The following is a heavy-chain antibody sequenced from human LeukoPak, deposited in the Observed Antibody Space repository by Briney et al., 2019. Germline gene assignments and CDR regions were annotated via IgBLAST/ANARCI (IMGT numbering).Heavy chain of an antibody. D-gene: IGHD2-8*01. V-gene: IGHV3-21*01. CDR3: ARVGLLVNGAFDI. J-gene: IGHJ3*02. Sequence: GGSLRLACAASGFTFRNYYMIWVRQAPGEGREWVSSISTSSSQKNYADSVKGRFSISRDNANNSLFLQMNSLRGDDTALYYCARVGLLVNGAFDIWGQGTIVTVAS. CDR1: GFTFRNYY. CDR2: ISTSSSQK.